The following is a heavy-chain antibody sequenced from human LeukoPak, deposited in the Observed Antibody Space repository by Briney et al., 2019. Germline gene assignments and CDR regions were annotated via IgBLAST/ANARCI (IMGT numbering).Heavy chain of an antibody. CDR3: ARVPGYSYDYYYMDV. CDR1: AYTFTFYY. D-gene: IGHD5-18*01. V-gene: IGHV1-2*02. CDR2: LNPNSGGT. J-gene: IGHJ6*03. Sequence: ASVTVSFTTSAYTFTFYYMHWVRQAPGQGHEWMGCLNPNSGGTNYAQKFQGRVTITSDTSISTAYMDLSRLRADDTAVYYCARVPGYSYDYYYMDVWGKGTTVTVSS.